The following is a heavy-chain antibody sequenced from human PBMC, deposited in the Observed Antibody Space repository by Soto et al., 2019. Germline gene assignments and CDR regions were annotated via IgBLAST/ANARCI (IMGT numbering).Heavy chain of an antibody. V-gene: IGHV3-64*02. CDR2: ISSNGGST. CDR1: GFTFSSYA. J-gene: IGHJ6*02. CDR3: ARGSAYYYYGMDV. Sequence: GGSLRLSCAASGFTFSSYAMHWVRQAPGKGLEYVSAISSNGGSTYYADSVKGRFTISRDNSKNTLYLQMGSLRAEDMAVYYCARGSAYYYYGMDVWGQGTTVTVS.